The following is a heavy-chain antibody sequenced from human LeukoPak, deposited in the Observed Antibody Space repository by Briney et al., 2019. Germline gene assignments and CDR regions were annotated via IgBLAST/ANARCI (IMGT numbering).Heavy chain of an antibody. CDR1: GYTFTGYY. V-gene: IGHV1-2*02. Sequence: ASVKVSCKASGYTFTGYYMHWVRQAPGQGLEGMGWINPNSGGTNYAQKFQGRVTMTRDTSISTAYMELSRLRSDDTAVYYCARALGIVVVPAAMRFDPWGQGTLVTVSS. CDR3: ARALGIVVVPAAMRFDP. J-gene: IGHJ5*02. CDR2: INPNSGGT. D-gene: IGHD2-2*01.